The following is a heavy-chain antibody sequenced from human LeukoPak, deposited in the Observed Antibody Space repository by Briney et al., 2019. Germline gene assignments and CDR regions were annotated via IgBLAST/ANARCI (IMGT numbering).Heavy chain of an antibody. CDR1: GGSFSGCY. V-gene: IGHV4-34*01. J-gene: IGHJ4*02. Sequence: SETLSLTCAVYGGSFSGCYWSWIRQPPGKGLEWIGEINHSGSTNYNPSLKSRVTISVDTSKNQFSLKLSSVTAADTAVYYCARGPGSSWYRINYFDYWGQGTLVTVSS. CDR3: ARGPGSSWYRINYFDY. D-gene: IGHD6-13*01. CDR2: INHSGST.